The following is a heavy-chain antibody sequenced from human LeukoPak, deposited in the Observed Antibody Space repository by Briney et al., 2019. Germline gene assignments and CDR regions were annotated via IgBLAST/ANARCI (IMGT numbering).Heavy chain of an antibody. CDR3: ARDRQWLVQGAFDI. D-gene: IGHD6-19*01. V-gene: IGHV3-30*03. Sequence: GGSLRLSCAASGFTFSSYGMHWVRQAPGKGLEWVAVISYDGSNKYYADSVKGRFTISRDNSKNTLYLQMNSLRAEDTAVYYCARDRQWLVQGAFDIWGQGTMVTVSS. J-gene: IGHJ3*02. CDR1: GFTFSSYG. CDR2: ISYDGSNK.